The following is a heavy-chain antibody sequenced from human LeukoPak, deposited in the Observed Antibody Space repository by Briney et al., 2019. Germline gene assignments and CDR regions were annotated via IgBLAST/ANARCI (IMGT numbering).Heavy chain of an antibody. CDR3: ARGATAWVHFDS. CDR2: IYYSGST. J-gene: IGHJ4*02. CDR1: GGSVSSGSYY. Sequence: SETLSLTCSVSGGSVSSGSYYWSWIRQPPGKGLEWIGDIYYSGSTSYNPSLKSRVTISLDTSKNQFSLRLSSVTAADTAVYFCARGATAWVHFDSWGQGTLVTVSS. D-gene: IGHD1-26*01. V-gene: IGHV4-61*01.